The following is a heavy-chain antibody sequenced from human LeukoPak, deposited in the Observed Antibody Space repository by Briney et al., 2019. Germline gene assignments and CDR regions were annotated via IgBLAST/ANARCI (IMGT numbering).Heavy chain of an antibody. J-gene: IGHJ6*03. CDR1: GGSISSYY. CDR2: FYYSGST. CDR3: ARSGYVAHYYYYYMDV. Sequence: SETLSLTCTVSGGSISSYYWSWIRQPPGKGLEWIGYFYYSGSTNYNPSLKSRVTISVDTSKNQFSLKLSSVTAADTAVYYCARSGYVAHYYYYYMDVWGKGTTVTVSS. V-gene: IGHV4-59*01. D-gene: IGHD5-12*01.